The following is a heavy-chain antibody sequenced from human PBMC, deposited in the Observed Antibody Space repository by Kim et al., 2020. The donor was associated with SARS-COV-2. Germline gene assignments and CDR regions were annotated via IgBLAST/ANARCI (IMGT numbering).Heavy chain of an antibody. V-gene: IGHV3-53*01. D-gene: IGHD3-9*01. CDR1: DFTVSRNY. J-gene: IGHJ4*02. Sequence: GGSLRLSCAASDFTVSRNYMSWVRQAPGKGLEWASIIYSDGSTYYADSVKGRFTISRDNSKNTLYLQMNSLRAEDTAVYFCATVDNPYYLHHWGQGTLVTVSS. CDR3: ATVDNPYYLHH. CDR2: IYSDGST.